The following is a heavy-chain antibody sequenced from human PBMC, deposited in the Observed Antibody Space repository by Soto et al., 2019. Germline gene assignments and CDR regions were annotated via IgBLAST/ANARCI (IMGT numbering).Heavy chain of an antibody. V-gene: IGHV1-24*01. D-gene: IGHD3-16*01. CDR3: ATDGLYDYVWGSLIGRGFDY. CDR1: GYTLTELS. Sequence: ASVKVSCKVSGYTLTELSMHWVRQAPGKGLEWMGGFDPEDGETNYAQKFQGRVTMTEDTSTDTAYMELSSLRSEDTAVYYCATDGLYDYVWGSLIGRGFDYWGQGTLVTVSS. J-gene: IGHJ4*02. CDR2: FDPEDGET.